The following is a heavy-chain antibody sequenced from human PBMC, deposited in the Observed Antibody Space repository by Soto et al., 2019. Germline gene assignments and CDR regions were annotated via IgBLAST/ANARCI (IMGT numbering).Heavy chain of an antibody. D-gene: IGHD3-22*01. J-gene: IGHJ4*02. CDR1: GYSFTDYH. Sequence: ASVKVSCKASGYSFTDYHIHWVRQAPGQGLEWLGRINPKSGGTSTAQKFQGWVTMTRDRSISTAYMELSSLRSEDTAVYYCAAVPFHSSGYYYFDYCGQGTLVTVSS. CDR3: AAVPFHSSGYYYFDY. V-gene: IGHV1-2*04. CDR2: INPKSGGT.